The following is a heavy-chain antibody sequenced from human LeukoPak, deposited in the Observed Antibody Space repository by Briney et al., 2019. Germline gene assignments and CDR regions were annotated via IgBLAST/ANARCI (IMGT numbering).Heavy chain of an antibody. J-gene: IGHJ6*03. Sequence: GGSLRLSCAASGFTFSSYGMHWVRQAHGKGLEWVAFIRYNGNNLYSADSVKGRFTISRDNSKNTQYLQMNSLKGDDTAVYYCAKDSAFYYIDFWGKGTTVIISS. CDR3: AKDSAFYYIDF. V-gene: IGHV3-30*02. CDR2: IRYNGNNL. D-gene: IGHD3-10*01. CDR1: GFTFSSYG.